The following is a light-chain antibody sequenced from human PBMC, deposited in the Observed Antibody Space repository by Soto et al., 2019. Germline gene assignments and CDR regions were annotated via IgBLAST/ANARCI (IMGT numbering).Light chain of an antibody. CDR1: SRDVGSYNL. CDR2: EVS. CDR3: SSYTTSSTYV. V-gene: IGLV2-14*02. Sequence: QSLLTQPASVSGSPGQWITISCTGTSRDVGSYNLVSWYQLHPGKAPKLMIYEVSNRPSGISNRFSGSKYDNTASLTISGLQAADEADYYCSSYTTSSTYVLGTGTKV. J-gene: IGLJ1*01.